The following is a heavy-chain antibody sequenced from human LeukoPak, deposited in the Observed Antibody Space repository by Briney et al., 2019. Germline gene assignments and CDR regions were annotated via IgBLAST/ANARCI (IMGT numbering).Heavy chain of an antibody. CDR3: AKVLSGSQDY. Sequence: GGSLRLSCAASGLTVSSTYMSWVRQTPGKGLEWVSTIGGGGESTYYADSVKGRFTISRDNSKNTVYLQMNSLRAEDTAVYYCAKVLSGSQDYWGQGTRVTVFS. J-gene: IGHJ4*02. CDR2: IGGGGEST. V-gene: IGHV3-23*01. D-gene: IGHD1-26*01. CDR1: GLTVSSTY.